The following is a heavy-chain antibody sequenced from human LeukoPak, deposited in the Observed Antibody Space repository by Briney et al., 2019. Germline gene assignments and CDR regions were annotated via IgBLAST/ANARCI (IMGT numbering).Heavy chain of an antibody. D-gene: IGHD2-15*01. Sequence: ASVKVSCKVSGNTLSELSVHWVRQAPGKGLEWMGRFDPEDGETIYAQKFQGRVTLTEDTSTDTAYMELGSLRSEDTAVYYCATGSFDGDAMDVWGQGTTVTVSS. CDR1: GNTLSELS. CDR3: ATGSFDGDAMDV. J-gene: IGHJ6*02. V-gene: IGHV1-24*01. CDR2: FDPEDGET.